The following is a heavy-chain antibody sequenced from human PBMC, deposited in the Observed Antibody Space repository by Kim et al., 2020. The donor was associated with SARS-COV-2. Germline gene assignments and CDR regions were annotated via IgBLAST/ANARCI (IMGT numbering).Heavy chain of an antibody. D-gene: IGHD6-13*01. CDR1: GFTFSSYD. CDR3: AGGYSSSGYSYYYYYMDV. V-gene: IGHV3-13*01. J-gene: IGHJ6*03. Sequence: GGSLRLSCAASGFTFSSYDMHWVRQATGKGLEWVSAIGTAGDTYYPGSVKGRFTISRENAKNSLYLQMNSLRAGDTAVYYCAGGYSSSGYSYYYYYMDVWGKGTTVTVSS. CDR2: IGTAGDT.